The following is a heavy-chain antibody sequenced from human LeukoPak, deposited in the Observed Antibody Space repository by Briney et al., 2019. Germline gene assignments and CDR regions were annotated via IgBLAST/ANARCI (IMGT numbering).Heavy chain of an antibody. D-gene: IGHD6-13*01. J-gene: IGHJ4*02. CDR3: ARDMVLAAAGSYFDY. CDR2: IYYSGST. CDR1: GGSISSSSYY. Sequence: LETLSLTCTVSGGSISSSSYYWGWIRQPPGKGLEWIGSIYYSGSTYYNPSLKSRVTISVDTSKNQFSLKLSSVNAADTEVYYCARDMVLAAAGSYFDYWGQGTLVTVSS. V-gene: IGHV4-39*07.